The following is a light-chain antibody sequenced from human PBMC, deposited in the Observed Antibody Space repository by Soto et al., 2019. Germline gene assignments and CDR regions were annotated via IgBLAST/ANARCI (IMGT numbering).Light chain of an antibody. CDR2: DAS. CDR3: LQDYNYPLT. CDR1: QRISTW. Sequence: DIQMTQSPSTLSASVGDGVTITCRASQRISTWLAWYQQKPGKAPKLLISDASSLETGVPSRFSGSGSGTDFTLTISSLQPEDFATYHCLQDYNYPLTFGQGTRLEI. J-gene: IGKJ5*01. V-gene: IGKV1-5*01.